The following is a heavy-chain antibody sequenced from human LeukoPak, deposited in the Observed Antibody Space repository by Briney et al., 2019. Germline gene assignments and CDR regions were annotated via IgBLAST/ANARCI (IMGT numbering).Heavy chain of an antibody. Sequence: SETLSLTCAVYGGSFSGYYWSWIRQPPGKGLEWIGEINHSGSTSYNPSLKSRVTISVDTSKNQFSLKLSSVTAADTAVYYCASTVYDILTGHYYYYGMDVWGQGTTVTVSS. J-gene: IGHJ6*02. CDR1: GGSFSGYY. D-gene: IGHD3-9*01. CDR2: INHSGST. V-gene: IGHV4-34*01. CDR3: ASTVYDILTGHYYYYGMDV.